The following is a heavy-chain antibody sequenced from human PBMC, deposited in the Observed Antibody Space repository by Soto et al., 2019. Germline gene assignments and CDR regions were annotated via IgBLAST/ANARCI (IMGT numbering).Heavy chain of an antibody. CDR2: IKEDGSEE. CDR3: ARDLYSSSARYFDY. Sequence: GGSLRLSCAATEFSFSSHWMTWVRRAPGKGLEWVANIKEDGSEEYYVDSVKGRFTISRDNAKNSLYLQMNSLRAEDTAVYYCARDLYSSSARYFDYWGQGTLVTVSS. V-gene: IGHV3-7*01. CDR1: EFSFSSHW. D-gene: IGHD6-6*01. J-gene: IGHJ4*02.